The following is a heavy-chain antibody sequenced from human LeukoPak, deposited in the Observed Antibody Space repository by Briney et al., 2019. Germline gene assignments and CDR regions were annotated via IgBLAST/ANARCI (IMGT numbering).Heavy chain of an antibody. CDR2: IKQDGSEK. CDR3: ARESVVVPAASRV. D-gene: IGHD2-2*01. CDR1: GFTFSSYW. Sequence: PGGSLRLSCAASGFTFSSYWMSWVRQAPGKGLEWVANIKQDGSEKYYVDSVKGRFTISRDNAKNSLYLQMNSLRAEDTAVYYCARESVVVPAASRVWGQGTMVTVSS. V-gene: IGHV3-7*01. J-gene: IGHJ3*01.